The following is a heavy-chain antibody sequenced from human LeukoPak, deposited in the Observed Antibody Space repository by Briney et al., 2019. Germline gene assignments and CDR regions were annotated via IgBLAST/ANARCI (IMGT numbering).Heavy chain of an antibody. J-gene: IGHJ4*02. Sequence: ASVKVSCKASGYSFTSYDLNWVRQTTGQGLEWMGWMNPNSGNTGYAQKFQGRVTMTMNTSISTAYMELNSLSSEDTAIYYCARAFETRLLLNNWGQGTLVTVSS. V-gene: IGHV1-8*01. CDR2: MNPNSGNT. CDR1: GYSFTSYD. D-gene: IGHD3-22*01. CDR3: ARAFETRLLLNN.